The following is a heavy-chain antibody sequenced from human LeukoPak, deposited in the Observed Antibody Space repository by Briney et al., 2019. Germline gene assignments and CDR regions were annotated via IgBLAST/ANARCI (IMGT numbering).Heavy chain of an antibody. CDR2: ISWNSGSI. J-gene: IGHJ4*02. V-gene: IGHV3-9*01. Sequence: GGSLRLSCAAPGFTFDDYAMHWVRQAPGKGLEWVSGISWNSGSIGYADSVKGRFTISRDNAKNSLYPQMNSLRAEDTALYYCAKVGYCSSTSCYGMDYWGQGTLVTVSS. CDR3: AKVGYCSSTSCYGMDY. D-gene: IGHD2-2*01. CDR1: GFTFDDYA.